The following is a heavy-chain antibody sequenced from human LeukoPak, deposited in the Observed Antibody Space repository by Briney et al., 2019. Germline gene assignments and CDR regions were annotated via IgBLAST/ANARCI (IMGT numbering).Heavy chain of an antibody. J-gene: IGHJ4*02. Sequence: QAVGSLILSCSASGFIFGGSAMHWVRQAPGKGVEFVSAIRTNGGSTYYADSVKGRVTISRDNSKNMLYLQMSSLIADDTAVYYCVRDLTWGQGTLVTVTS. CDR3: VRDLT. D-gene: IGHD4/OR15-4a*01. CDR1: GFIFGGSA. V-gene: IGHV3-64D*09. CDR2: IRTNGGST.